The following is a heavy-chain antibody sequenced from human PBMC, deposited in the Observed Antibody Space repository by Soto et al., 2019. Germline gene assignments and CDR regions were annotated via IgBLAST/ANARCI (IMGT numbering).Heavy chain of an antibody. CDR3: AKVVATAGSHDCFDS. V-gene: IGHV1-8*01. J-gene: IGHJ5*01. Sequence: QVQLVQSGAEVKKPGASVKVSCKASGYTFTSYDINWVRQATGQGLEWMGWMNTNSGNTGYAQKFKGRVTMTRNTSISTAYMELSSLRSEDTAVYYCAKVVATAGSHDCFDSWGQGTLVTVSS. D-gene: IGHD5-12*01. CDR2: MNTNSGNT. CDR1: GYTFTSYD.